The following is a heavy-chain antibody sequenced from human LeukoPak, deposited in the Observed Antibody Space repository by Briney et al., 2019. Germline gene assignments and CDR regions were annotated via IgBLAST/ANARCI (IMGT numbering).Heavy chain of an antibody. V-gene: IGHV4-39*01. CDR3: ARFSAMAASSYSAV. D-gene: IGHD2-21*01. J-gene: IGHJ4*02. CDR2: LYYSGST. Sequence: PSETLSLTCTVSGGSISSSSYSWGWIRQPPGKGLDWIGSLYYSGSTYYNPSLKSRVTISVDTSKNQFSLKLSSVTAADTAVYYCARFSAMAASSYSAVWGQGTLVTVSS. CDR1: GGSISSSSYS.